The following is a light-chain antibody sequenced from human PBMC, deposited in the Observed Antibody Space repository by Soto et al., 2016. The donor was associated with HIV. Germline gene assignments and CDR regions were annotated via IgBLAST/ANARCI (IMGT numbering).Light chain of an antibody. CDR1: ALPDQY. CDR2: KDT. Sequence: SYELTQPPSVSVSPGQTARTTCSGDALPDQYAYWYQQKPGQAPVLVIYKDTERPSGIPEGFSGSSSGTTVTLTISGVQAEDEADYYCQSVDSSGTYVVFGGGTKLTVL. J-gene: IGLJ2*01. CDR3: QSVDSSGTYVV. V-gene: IGLV3-25*03.